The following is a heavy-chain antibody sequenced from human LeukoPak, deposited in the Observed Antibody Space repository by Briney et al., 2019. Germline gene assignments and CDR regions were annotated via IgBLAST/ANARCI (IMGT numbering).Heavy chain of an antibody. CDR2: IYHSGST. CDR3: ARGADSSGWSPVDY. J-gene: IGHJ4*02. Sequence: SETLSLTCTVSAYSISSGYYWGWIRQPPGKGLEWIGSIYHSGSTYYNPSLKSRVTISVDTSKNQFSLKLSSVTAADTAVYYCARGADSSGWSPVDYWGQGTLVTVSS. D-gene: IGHD6-19*01. V-gene: IGHV4-38-2*02. CDR1: AYSISSGYY.